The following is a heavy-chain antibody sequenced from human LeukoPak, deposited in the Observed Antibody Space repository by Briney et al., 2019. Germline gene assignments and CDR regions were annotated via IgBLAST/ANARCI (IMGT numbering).Heavy chain of an antibody. D-gene: IGHD3-22*01. CDR3: ARETDYYDSSGYYRANWFDP. V-gene: IGHV1-69*13. Sequence: SVKVSCKASGGTFISYAISWVRQAPGQGLEWMGGIIPIFGTANYAQKFQGRVTITADESTSTAYMELSSLRSEDTAVYYCARETDYYDSSGYYRANWFDPWGQGTLVTVSS. CDR2: IIPIFGTA. CDR1: GGTFISYA. J-gene: IGHJ5*02.